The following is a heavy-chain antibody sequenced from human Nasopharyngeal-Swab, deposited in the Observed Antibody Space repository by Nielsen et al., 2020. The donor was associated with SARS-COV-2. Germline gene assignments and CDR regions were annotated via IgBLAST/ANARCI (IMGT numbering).Heavy chain of an antibody. CDR1: GGSIISGGYS. Sequence: SETLSLTCAVSGGSIISGGYSWSWIRQPPGKGLEWIGYIYHSGSTYYNPSLKSRVTISVDRSKNQFSLKLSSVTAADTAVYYCAREGNSGFDYWGQGTLVTVSS. CDR2: IYHSGST. J-gene: IGHJ4*02. V-gene: IGHV4-30-2*01. D-gene: IGHD1-26*01. CDR3: AREGNSGFDY.